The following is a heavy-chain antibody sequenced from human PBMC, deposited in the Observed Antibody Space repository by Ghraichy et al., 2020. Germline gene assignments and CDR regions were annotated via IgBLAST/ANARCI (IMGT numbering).Heavy chain of an antibody. J-gene: IGHJ3*02. Sequence: GGSLRLSCAASGFTFSNYWMSWVRQAPGKGLEWVANIKKDESDKYYVDSVKGRFTTSRDNARNSLYLEMNNLRAEDTAAYYCARDRGDCSSTSCFDVFDIWGQGTTVTVSS. CDR2: IKKDESDK. CDR3: ARDRGDCSSTSCFDVFDI. D-gene: IGHD2-2*01. CDR1: GFTFSNYW. V-gene: IGHV3-7*01.